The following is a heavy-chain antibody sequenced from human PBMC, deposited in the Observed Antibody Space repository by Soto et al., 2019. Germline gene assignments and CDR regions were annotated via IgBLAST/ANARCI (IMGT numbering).Heavy chain of an antibody. Sequence: SETLSLTCVVYGGSFSGYYWSWIRQPPGKGLEWIGEINHSGSTNYNPSLKSRVTISLDTSKNQFSLKLSSVTAADTAVYYCARRSTTYGMDVWGQGTTVTVSS. CDR1: GGSFSGYY. CDR3: ARRSTTYGMDV. V-gene: IGHV4-34*01. CDR2: INHSGST. J-gene: IGHJ6*02.